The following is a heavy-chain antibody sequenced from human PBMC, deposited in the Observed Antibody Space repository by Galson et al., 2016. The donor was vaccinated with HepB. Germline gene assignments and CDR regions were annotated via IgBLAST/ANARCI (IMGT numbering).Heavy chain of an antibody. CDR3: AGAVNGDFRWGV. CDR1: GYNFATYW. CDR2: MHVADSHT. Sequence: GAEVKKPGESLKISCKGSGYNFATYWIGWVRQMPGKGLEWMAIMHVADSHTKYSPSFQGQVSISADKSISTAYMRWSSLQASDTAIYYCAGAVNGDFRWGVWGQGTTVTVSS. J-gene: IGHJ6*02. D-gene: IGHD4-17*01. V-gene: IGHV5-51*01.